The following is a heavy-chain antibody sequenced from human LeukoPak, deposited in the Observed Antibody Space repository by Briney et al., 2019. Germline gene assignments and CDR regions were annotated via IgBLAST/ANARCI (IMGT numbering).Heavy chain of an antibody. CDR3: ARARSVSDY. CDR1: GYTFTSYD. J-gene: IGHJ4*02. CDR2: ISAYNVNT. Sequence: ASVTVSCKASGYTFTSYDINWVRQAPGQGLEWMGWISAYNVNTHYAQKLQCSLTMTTDTSTRIAYMELRSLRSDDTAVYFCARARSVSDYWGQGTLVTVSS. D-gene: IGHD3-16*01. V-gene: IGHV1-18*01.